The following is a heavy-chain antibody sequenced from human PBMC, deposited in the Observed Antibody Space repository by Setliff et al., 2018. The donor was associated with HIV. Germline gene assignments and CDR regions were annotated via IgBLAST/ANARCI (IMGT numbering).Heavy chain of an antibody. J-gene: IGHJ4*02. D-gene: IGHD5-18*01. V-gene: IGHV4-39*07. CDR1: GGSISSSSYY. CDR3: ARVFVDTAVLRVLEYYFDS. CDR2: MYYSGST. Sequence: SETLSLTCTVSGGSISSSSYYWGWVRQPPGKGLEWIGSMYYSGSTYYTPSLKSLITISLDTYKNQFSLRMRSVTAADTAVYYCARVFVDTAVLRVLEYYFDSWGRGTLVTV.